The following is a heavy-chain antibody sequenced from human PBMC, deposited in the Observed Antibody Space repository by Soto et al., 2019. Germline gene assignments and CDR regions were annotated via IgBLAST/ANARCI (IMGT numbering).Heavy chain of an antibody. CDR3: AREVVLGGTNYYYYGLGV. D-gene: IGHD3-10*01. CDR2: ISGSGSKT. J-gene: IGHJ6*02. V-gene: IGHV3-23*01. CDR1: GFTLSSYA. Sequence: EVQLLESGGGVVQSGGSLRVSCEVCGFTLSSYAMSWVRQAPGKGLEWVSAISGSGSKTYYAASVKGRFTISRDNSENTVYLQLNSVRVEDTAVYYCAREVVLGGTNYYYYGLGVWGRGTTVTVSS.